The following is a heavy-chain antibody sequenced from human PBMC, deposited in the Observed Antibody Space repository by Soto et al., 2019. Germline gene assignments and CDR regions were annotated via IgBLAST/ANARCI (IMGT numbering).Heavy chain of an antibody. V-gene: IGHV3-53*01. Sequence: GGSLRLSCAASGFTVSSNYMSWVRQAPGKGLEWVSVIYSGGSTYYADSVKGRFTISRDNSKNTLYLQMNSLRAEDTAVYYCARDSRGGIAAAGDAFDIWGQGTMVTVSS. CDR1: GFTVSSNY. CDR2: IYSGGST. J-gene: IGHJ3*02. CDR3: ARDSRGGIAAAGDAFDI. D-gene: IGHD6-13*01.